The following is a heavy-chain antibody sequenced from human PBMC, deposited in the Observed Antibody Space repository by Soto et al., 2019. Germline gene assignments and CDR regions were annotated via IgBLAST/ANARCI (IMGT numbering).Heavy chain of an antibody. CDR1: GYTFSSFY. CDR2: MNPSGDRT. CDR3: ARGRGYSGDDLQEDGFDV. Sequence: QVQLMQSGTEVKEPGASVNLSCKASGYTFSSFYIHWVRQAPGQGLEWVGIMNPSGDRTNYAQNFQGRFTMTRDTATSTVYMELSSLRSEDTAVYYCARGRGYSGDDLQEDGFDVWGQGTMVTVS. J-gene: IGHJ3*01. V-gene: IGHV1-46*01. D-gene: IGHD5-12*01.